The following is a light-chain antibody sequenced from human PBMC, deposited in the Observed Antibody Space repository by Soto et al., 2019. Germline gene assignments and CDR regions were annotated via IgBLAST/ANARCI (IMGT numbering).Light chain of an antibody. CDR3: LQDYCYPYT. Sequence: AIQMTESPSSLSAFVGDRVTITCRASQGIRNELGLYQQKPGKGPKLLIYAVSSFHVGVPARFSGSGSGTDFTLTISGLQPEDFATDDCLQDYCYPYTFGKGTKLEIK. J-gene: IGKJ2*01. V-gene: IGKV1-6*01. CDR1: QGIRNE. CDR2: AVS.